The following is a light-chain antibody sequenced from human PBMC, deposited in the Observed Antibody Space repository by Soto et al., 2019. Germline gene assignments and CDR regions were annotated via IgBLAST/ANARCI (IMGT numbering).Light chain of an antibody. J-gene: IGLJ1*01. V-gene: IGLV1-44*01. CDR1: SSNIGSKT. CDR2: NNH. CDR3: AAWDDSLNACV. Sequence: QSVLTQAPSASGTPGQRVTISCSGSSSNIGSKTVNWYQQLPGMAPKLLIFNNHQRPSGVPDRFSGSKSGTSASLAISGLQSEYQADYYCAAWDDSLNACVFGTGTKLTVL.